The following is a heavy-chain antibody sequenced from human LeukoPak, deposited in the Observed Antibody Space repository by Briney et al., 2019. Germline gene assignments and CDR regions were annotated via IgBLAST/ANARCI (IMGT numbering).Heavy chain of an antibody. CDR1: GYTFTSYG. D-gene: IGHD1-26*01. V-gene: IGHV1-18*01. Sequence: ASVKVSCKASGYTFTSYGISWVRQAPGQGLEWMGWISAYNGNTNYAQKLQGRVTMTTDTSTSTAYMELRSLRSDDTAVYYCASPGTRRELLPFDYWGQGTLVTVSS. J-gene: IGHJ4*02. CDR2: ISAYNGNT. CDR3: ASPGTRRELLPFDY.